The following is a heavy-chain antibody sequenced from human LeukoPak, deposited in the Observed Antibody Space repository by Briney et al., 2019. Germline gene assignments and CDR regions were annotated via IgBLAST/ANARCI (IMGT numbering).Heavy chain of an antibody. J-gene: IGHJ5*02. CDR1: GVSIGSYY. D-gene: IGHD3-10*01. CDR3: ARDGSGSYWGFDP. Sequence: PSETLSLTCTVSGVSIGSYYWRWIRQPAGKGLEWIGRIYTSGSTNYNPSLKSRVTMSVDTSKNQFSLKLSSVTAADTAVYYCARDGSGSYWGFDPWGQETLVTVSS. CDR2: IYTSGST. V-gene: IGHV4-4*07.